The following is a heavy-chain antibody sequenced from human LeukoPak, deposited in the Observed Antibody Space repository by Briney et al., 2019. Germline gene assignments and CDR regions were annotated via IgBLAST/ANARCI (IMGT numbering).Heavy chain of an antibody. Sequence: GGSLRLSCAASGFTLSNAWMSWVRQAPGKGLEWVGRIKCKTDGGTTDYAAPVKGRFTISRDDSKNTLYLQMNSLKTEDTAVYYCTTEVPRIAVAGTSDYWGQGTLVTVSS. V-gene: IGHV3-15*01. CDR3: TTEVPRIAVAGTSDY. CDR1: GFTLSNAW. CDR2: IKCKTDGGTT. D-gene: IGHD6-19*01. J-gene: IGHJ4*02.